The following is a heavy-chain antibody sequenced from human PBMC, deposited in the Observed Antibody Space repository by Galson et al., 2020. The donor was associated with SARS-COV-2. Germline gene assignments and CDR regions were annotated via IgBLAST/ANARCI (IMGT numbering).Heavy chain of an antibody. V-gene: IGHV3-33*01. CDR2: IFYDGSNK. CDR1: GFTFENHA. CDR3: ARDGQLSSGWAVDD. D-gene: IGHD6-19*01. Sequence: GESLKISCAASGFTFENHAMHWVRQAPGKGLEWVAQIFYDGSNKYYLESVKGRFTISRDNSENTVSLQMDNLRAEDTAVYFCARDGQLSSGWAVDDWGQGTLVTVSS. J-gene: IGHJ4*02.